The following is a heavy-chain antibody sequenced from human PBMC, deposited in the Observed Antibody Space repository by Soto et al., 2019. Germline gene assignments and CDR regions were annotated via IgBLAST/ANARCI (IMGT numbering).Heavy chain of an antibody. D-gene: IGHD1-7*01. CDR2: IGSNGGST. CDR1: GFTFLSYA. V-gene: IGHV3-64D*06. Sequence: LRLSCSASGFTFLSYAMHWVRQAPGKGLEYVSAIGSNGGSTYYADSVKGRFTISRDNSKNTLYLQMSSLRAEDTAMYYCVKDQDWNYASNDAFDIWGQGTMVTVS. J-gene: IGHJ3*02. CDR3: VKDQDWNYASNDAFDI.